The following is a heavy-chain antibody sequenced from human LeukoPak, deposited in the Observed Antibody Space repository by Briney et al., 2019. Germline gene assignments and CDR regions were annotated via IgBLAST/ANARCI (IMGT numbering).Heavy chain of an antibody. CDR3: AKGVGYGGYPYYYYYGMDV. Sequence: GGSLRLSCAASGFTFSIYSMNWVRQAPGKGLEWVSYIGGTHSNIYYADSVKGRFTISRDNSKNTLYLQMNSLRAEDTAVYYCAKGVGYGGYPYYYYYGMDVWGQGTTVTVSS. CDR2: IGGTHSNI. J-gene: IGHJ6*02. D-gene: IGHD5-12*01. CDR1: GFTFSIYS. V-gene: IGHV3-48*01.